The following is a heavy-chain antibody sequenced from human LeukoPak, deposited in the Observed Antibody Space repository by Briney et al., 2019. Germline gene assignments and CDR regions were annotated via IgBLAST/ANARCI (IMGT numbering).Heavy chain of an antibody. Sequence: PSETLSLTCTVSGGSISSYYWSWIRQPPGKGLEWVGYIYYSGSTNYNPSLKSRVTISVDTSKNQFSLKLSSVTAADTAVYYCARVDISMIVGSDIWGQGTMVTVSS. CDR3: ARVDISMIVGSDI. CDR1: GGSISSYY. J-gene: IGHJ3*02. CDR2: IYYSGST. V-gene: IGHV4-59*01. D-gene: IGHD3-22*01.